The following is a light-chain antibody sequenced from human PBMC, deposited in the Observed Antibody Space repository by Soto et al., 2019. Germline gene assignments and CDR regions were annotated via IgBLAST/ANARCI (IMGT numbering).Light chain of an antibody. CDR1: SSDVGSYNF. V-gene: IGLV2-23*02. J-gene: IGLJ3*02. CDR2: DVS. Sequence: QSVLTQPASVSGSPGQSITISCTGTSSDVGSYNFVSWYQQHPGKAPKLMIYDVSRRPSGVSNRFSGSKSGNTASLTISGLQAEDEAEYYCCSYAGSGTWVFGGGTKLTVL. CDR3: CSYAGSGTWV.